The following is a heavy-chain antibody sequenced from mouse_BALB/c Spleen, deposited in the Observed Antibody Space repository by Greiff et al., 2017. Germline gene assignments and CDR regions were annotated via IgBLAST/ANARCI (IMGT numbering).Heavy chain of an antibody. J-gene: IGHJ3*01. CDR3: ARWGLRRGAWFAY. V-gene: IGHV1-9*01. CDR1: GYTFSSYW. Sequence: VKLMESGAELMKPGASVKISCKATGYTFSSYWIEWVKQRPGHGLEWIGEILPGSGSTNYNEKFKGKATFTADTSSNTAYMQLSSLTSEDSAVYYCARWGLRRGAWFAYWGQGTLVTVSA. D-gene: IGHD2-4*01. CDR2: ILPGSGST.